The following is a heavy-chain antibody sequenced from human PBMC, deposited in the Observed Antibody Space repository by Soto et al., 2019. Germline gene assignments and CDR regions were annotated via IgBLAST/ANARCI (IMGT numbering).Heavy chain of an antibody. J-gene: IGHJ3*02. CDR3: AREAYALYYGSGGDYPGAFDI. Sequence: QVQLVESGGGVVQPGRSLRLSCAASGFTFSSYGMHWVRQAPGKGLEWVAVIWYDGSNKYYADSVKGRFTISRDNSKNTLYLQMTSLRAGDTAVYYCAREAYALYYGSGGDYPGAFDIWGQGTMVTVSS. CDR1: GFTFSSYG. CDR2: IWYDGSNK. V-gene: IGHV3-33*01. D-gene: IGHD3-10*01.